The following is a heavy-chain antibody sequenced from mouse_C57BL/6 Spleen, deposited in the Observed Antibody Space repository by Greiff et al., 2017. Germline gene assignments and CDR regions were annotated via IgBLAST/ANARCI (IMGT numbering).Heavy chain of an antibody. V-gene: IGHV5-16*01. Sequence: EVMLVESEGGLVQPGSSMKLSCTASGFTFSDYYMAWVRQVPEKGLEWVANINYDGSSTYYLDSLKSRFIISRANAKNILYLQMSSLKSEDTATYYGAREGDYYYGSSYVGYFEVWGTGTTVTVSS. CDR3: AREGDYYYGSSYVGYFEV. J-gene: IGHJ1*03. D-gene: IGHD1-1*01. CDR2: INYDGSST. CDR1: GFTFSDYY.